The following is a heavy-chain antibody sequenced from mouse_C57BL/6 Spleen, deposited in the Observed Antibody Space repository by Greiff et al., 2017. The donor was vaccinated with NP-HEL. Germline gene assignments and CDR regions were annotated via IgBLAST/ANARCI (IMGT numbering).Heavy chain of an antibody. V-gene: IGHV5-6*02. CDR1: GFTFSSYG. J-gene: IGHJ4*01. CDR2: ISSGGSYT. Sequence: EVKLVESGGDLVKPGGSLKLSCAASGFTFSSYGMSWVRQTPDKRLEWVATISSGGSYTYYPDSVKGRFTISRDNAKNTLYLQMSSLKSEDTAMYYCASYYGSSYYAMDYWGQGTSVTVSS. D-gene: IGHD1-1*01. CDR3: ASYYGSSYYAMDY.